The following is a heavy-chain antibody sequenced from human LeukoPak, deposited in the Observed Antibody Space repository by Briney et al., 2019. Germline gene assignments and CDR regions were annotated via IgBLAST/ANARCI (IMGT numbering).Heavy chain of an antibody. V-gene: IGHV4-59*08. J-gene: IGHJ4*02. CDR3: AIHLNNCGDDCYIFGY. CDR2: IYYSGST. Sequence: PSETLSLTCTVSGGSIFSYYWSWIRQPPGKGLEWMGYIYYSGSTNYNPSLKSRVTISVDTSKNQFSLRVSSVTAADTAVYYCAIHLNNCGDDCYIFGYWGQGTLVTVSS. CDR1: GGSIFSYY. D-gene: IGHD2-21*01.